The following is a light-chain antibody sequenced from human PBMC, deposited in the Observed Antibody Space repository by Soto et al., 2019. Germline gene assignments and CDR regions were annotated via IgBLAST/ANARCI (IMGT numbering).Light chain of an antibody. CDR1: QSVRTK. CDR2: GAS. Sequence: EFVLTQSPGTLYVSPGEGATLSCRASQSVRTKLAWYQQKAGQAPRLLIYGASTRATGIPDRFSGSGSGTEFTLTISSLQSEDFATYYCQKYNSAPLTFGQGTKVDIK. CDR3: QKYNSAPLT. J-gene: IGKJ1*01. V-gene: IGKV3-15*01.